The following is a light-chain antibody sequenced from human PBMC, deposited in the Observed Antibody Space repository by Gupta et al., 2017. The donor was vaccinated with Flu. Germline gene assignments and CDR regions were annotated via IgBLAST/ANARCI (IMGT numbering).Light chain of an antibody. V-gene: IGKV4-1*01. J-gene: IGKJ1*01. CDR2: WAS. CDR3: QQYYSPPWT. Sequence: DIVMTQSPDSLAVSLGVRATISCRSSQSNLIRSNNRNSLAWYQQKPGQPPKLLIYWASTRESGVPDRFSGSGSGPDFTLTISSLQAEDVAVYFCQQYYSPPWTFGQGTKVEIK. CDR1: QSNLIRSNNRNS.